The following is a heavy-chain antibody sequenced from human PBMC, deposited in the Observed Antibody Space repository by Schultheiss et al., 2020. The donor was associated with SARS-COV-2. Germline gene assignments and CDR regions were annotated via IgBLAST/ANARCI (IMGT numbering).Heavy chain of an antibody. Sequence: SETLSLTCTVSGGSISSTSYYWSWIRQPPGKGLEWIGYIYYSGSTYYNPSLKSRVAISVDTSKNQFSLQLNSVTPEDTAVYYCARGDGYSYGQMDYWGQGTLVTVSS. CDR2: IYYSGST. D-gene: IGHD5-18*01. CDR3: ARGDGYSYGQMDY. J-gene: IGHJ4*02. V-gene: IGHV4-61*05. CDR1: GGSISSTSYY.